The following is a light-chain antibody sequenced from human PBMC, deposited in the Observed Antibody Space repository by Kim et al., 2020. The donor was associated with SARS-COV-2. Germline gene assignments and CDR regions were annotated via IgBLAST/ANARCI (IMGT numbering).Light chain of an antibody. J-gene: IGLJ2*01. Sequence: QSALTQPRSVSGSPGQSVTISCSGTSSDVGGYNYVSWYQQYPGNAPKLMIYDVSERPSGVPDRFSGSKSGNTASLTISVLQAEDEADYYCCSYAGSYTFVFGGGTKLTVL. CDR3: CSYAGSYTFV. CDR1: SSDVGGYNY. CDR2: DVS. V-gene: IGLV2-11*01.